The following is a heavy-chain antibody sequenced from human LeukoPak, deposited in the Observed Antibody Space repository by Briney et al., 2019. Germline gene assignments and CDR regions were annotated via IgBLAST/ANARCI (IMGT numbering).Heavy chain of an antibody. D-gene: IGHD3-22*01. Sequence: GGSLRLSCAASGLTFSDYSINWVRQAPGKGLEWVSSINPTSTSIYYADAVKGRFTVSRDNAKSSLYPQMNSLRAEDTARYYCVRLRSNSDRSGYYYFYNYWGQGIQVTVSS. CDR2: INPTSTSI. V-gene: IGHV3-21*01. CDR1: GLTFSDYS. J-gene: IGHJ4*02. CDR3: VRLRSNSDRSGYYYFYNY.